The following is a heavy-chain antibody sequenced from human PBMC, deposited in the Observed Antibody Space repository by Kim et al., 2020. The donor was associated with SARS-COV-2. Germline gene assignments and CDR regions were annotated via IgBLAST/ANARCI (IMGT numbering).Heavy chain of an antibody. CDR2: TYYRSKWYN. V-gene: IGHV6-1*01. CDR3: TRAPLFDY. Sequence: SQTLSLTCAISGDSVSSNSVAWNWIRQSPSRGLEWLGRTYYRSKWYNDYAVSVESRITINPDTSKNQFSLQLNSVTPEDAAVYYCTRAPLFDYWGQGTLVTVSS. CDR1: GDSVSSNSVA. J-gene: IGHJ4*02.